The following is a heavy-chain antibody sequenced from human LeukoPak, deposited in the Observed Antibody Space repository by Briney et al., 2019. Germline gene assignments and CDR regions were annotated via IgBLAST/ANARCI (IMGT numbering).Heavy chain of an antibody. CDR1: GGTFSSYA. Sequence: SVKVSCKASGGTFSSYAISWVRQAPGQGLEWMGGIIPIFGTANYAQKFQGRVTITTDESTSTAYMELSSLRSEDTAVYYCARDQESITGDQEGYDYWGQGTLVTVSS. D-gene: IGHD7-27*01. J-gene: IGHJ4*02. V-gene: IGHV1-69*05. CDR2: IIPIFGTA. CDR3: ARDQESITGDQEGYDY.